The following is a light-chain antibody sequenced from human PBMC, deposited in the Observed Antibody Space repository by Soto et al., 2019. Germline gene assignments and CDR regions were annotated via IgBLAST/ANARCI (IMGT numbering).Light chain of an antibody. CDR1: QSVSSN. CDR2: GAS. V-gene: IGKV3-15*01. J-gene: IGKJ1*01. Sequence: EIVMTQSPATLSVSPGERATLSSRASQSVSSNLAWYQQNPGQAPRLLIYGASTRATGIPARFSGSGSGTEFTLTISSLQSEDFAIYFCQQYNNWPPDRTFGQGTKVEIQ. CDR3: QQYNNWPPDRT.